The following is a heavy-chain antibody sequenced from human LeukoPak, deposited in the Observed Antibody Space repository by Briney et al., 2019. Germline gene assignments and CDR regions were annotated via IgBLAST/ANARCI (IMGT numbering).Heavy chain of an antibody. CDR3: ARDRGRYYDSSGDNY. D-gene: IGHD3-22*01. V-gene: IGHV3-66*02. CDR1: GFTLSSNY. Sequence: PGGSLRLSCAASGFTLSSNYMSWVRQAPGKGLEWVSVIYSGGSTYYADSVKGRFTISRDNSKNTLYLQMNSLRAEDTAVYYCARDRGRYYDSSGDNYWGQGTLVTVSS. J-gene: IGHJ4*02. CDR2: IYSGGST.